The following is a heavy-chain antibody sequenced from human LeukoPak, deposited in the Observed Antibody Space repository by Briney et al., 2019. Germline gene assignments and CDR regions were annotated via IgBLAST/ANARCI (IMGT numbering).Heavy chain of an antibody. CDR1: GDTFNTYV. J-gene: IGHJ4*02. CDR3: TIQPAYDSKRSSSHY. Sequence: SVKVSCKASGDTFNTYVLSWVRQAPGQGLEWVGRITPFLDIVNYAQKFRGRVTITADKSTTTAYMDLSTLRSDDTGVYYCTIQPAYDSKRSSSHYWGQGTQVTVSS. V-gene: IGHV1-69*04. CDR2: ITPFLDIV. D-gene: IGHD3-10*01.